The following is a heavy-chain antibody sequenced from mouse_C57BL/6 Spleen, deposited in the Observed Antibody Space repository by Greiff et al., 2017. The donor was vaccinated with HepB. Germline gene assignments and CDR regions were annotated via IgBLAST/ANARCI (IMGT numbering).Heavy chain of an antibody. CDR2: INPSNGGT. CDR3: ARNDGYYDWFAY. V-gene: IGHV1-53*01. D-gene: IGHD2-3*01. J-gene: IGHJ3*01. CDR1: GYTFTSYW. Sequence: VQLKQPGTELVKPGASVKLSCKASGYTFTSYWMHWVKQRPGQGLEWIGNINPSNGGTNYNEKFKSKVTLTVDKSSSTAYRQLSSLTSEDSAVYYCARNDGYYDWFAYWGQGTLVTVSA.